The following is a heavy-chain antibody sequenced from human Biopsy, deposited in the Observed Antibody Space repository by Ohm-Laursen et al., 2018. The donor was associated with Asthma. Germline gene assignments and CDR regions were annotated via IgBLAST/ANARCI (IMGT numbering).Heavy chain of an antibody. V-gene: IGHV1-69*13. CDR3: ARDVMEWYLPAFDF. Sequence: SVKVSCKASGDSFSNYAISWVRQAPGQGLEWMGGLIPVLGTPDHAQMFEGRVTITADESTRTVYTELSSLRPDDTAVYYCARDVMEWYLPAFDFWGQGTLVTVSS. CDR1: GDSFSNYA. D-gene: IGHD3-3*01. J-gene: IGHJ4*02. CDR2: LIPVLGTP.